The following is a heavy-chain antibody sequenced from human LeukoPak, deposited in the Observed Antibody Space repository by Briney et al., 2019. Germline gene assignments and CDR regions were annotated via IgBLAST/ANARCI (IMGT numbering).Heavy chain of an antibody. CDR2: ISSGSRTI. V-gene: IGHV3-48*01. Sequence: GGSLRLSCAASGFSFSGYSMNWFRQAPGRGLEWISYISSGSRTIFYADSVKGRFTISRDNAKNSLYLLMNSLRADDTAVYYCARESITGDRDFDYWGQGTLITVSS. J-gene: IGHJ4*02. D-gene: IGHD7-27*01. CDR1: GFSFSGYS. CDR3: ARESITGDRDFDY.